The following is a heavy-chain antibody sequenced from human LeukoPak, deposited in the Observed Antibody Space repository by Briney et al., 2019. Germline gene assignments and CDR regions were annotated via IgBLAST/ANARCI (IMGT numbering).Heavy chain of an antibody. J-gene: IGHJ4*02. CDR2: ISYSSSYI. CDR3: AKVSSESPPDY. V-gene: IGHV3-21*01. Sequence: GGSLRLSCAASGFTFSNYNMNWVRQAPGKGLEWVSSISYSSSYIYYADSVKGRFTISRDNSKNTLYLQMNSLRAEDTAVYYCAKVSSESPPDYWGQGTLVTVSS. CDR1: GFTFSNYN.